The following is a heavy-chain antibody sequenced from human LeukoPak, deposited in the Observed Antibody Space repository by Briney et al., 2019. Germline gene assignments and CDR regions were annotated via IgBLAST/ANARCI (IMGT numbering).Heavy chain of an antibody. CDR3: ARPYYYDSRIDP. V-gene: IGHV4-30-4*01. J-gene: IGHJ5*02. CDR1: GGSMSSGDYY. D-gene: IGHD3-22*01. CDR2: MYYSGST. Sequence: SETLSLTCTVSGGSMSSGDYYWSWIRQPPGKGLEWIAYMYYSGSTYYNPSLKSRVTMSADTSQNQLSLKLSSVTAADTAVYYCARPYYYDSRIDPWGQGILVTVSS.